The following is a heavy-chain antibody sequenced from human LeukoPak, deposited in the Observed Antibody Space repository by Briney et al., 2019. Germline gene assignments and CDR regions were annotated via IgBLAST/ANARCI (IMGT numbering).Heavy chain of an antibody. CDR3: ARDAGYCTGGSCWYFDH. J-gene: IGHJ4*02. V-gene: IGHV1-2*02. CDR1: GYTFTDYY. CDR2: INLNSGGT. Sequence: ASVKASCKASGYTFTDYYMHWARQAPGQGLEWMGWINLNSGGTNFAQRFQGRVTMTRDTSISTAYMDLSRLISDDTAVYYCARDAGYCTGGSCWYFDHWGQGTLVTVSS. D-gene: IGHD2-15*01.